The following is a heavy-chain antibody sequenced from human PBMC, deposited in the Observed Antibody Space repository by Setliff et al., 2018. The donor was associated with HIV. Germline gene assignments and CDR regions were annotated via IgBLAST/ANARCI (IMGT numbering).Heavy chain of an antibody. V-gene: IGHV1-8*02. CDR2: MNPDSRNT. Sequence: ASVKVSCKPSGYTFTNYDINWVRQAAGQGLEWMGWMNPDSRNTGYAQRFEGSVTMTWDTSISTAYMELNNVKFEDTAVYYCARAATPNWGYHYYYYMDVWGKGTTVTVSS. D-gene: IGHD7-27*01. CDR3: ARAATPNWGYHYYYYMDV. CDR1: GYTFTNYD. J-gene: IGHJ6*03.